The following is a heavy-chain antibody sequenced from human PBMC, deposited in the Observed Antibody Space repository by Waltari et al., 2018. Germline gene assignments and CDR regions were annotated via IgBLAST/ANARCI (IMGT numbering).Heavy chain of an antibody. CDR3: ASDRGRGLYLDS. CDR1: RDSVRTHYC. V-gene: IGHV4-4*01. J-gene: IGHJ4*02. CDR2: GHRSGKP. Sequence: QVQLQESGPGLVEPSRTLCLTRAVSRDSVRTHYCWIGVRQPPGKGLEWIGQGHRSGKPNYNPSFESRVTMSTDTANNEISLKMTSATAADTAVYCCASDRGRGLYLDSWGPGTLVTVSP. D-gene: IGHD2-15*01.